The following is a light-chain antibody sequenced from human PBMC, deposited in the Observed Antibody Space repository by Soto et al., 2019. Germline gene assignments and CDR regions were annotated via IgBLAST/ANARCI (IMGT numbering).Light chain of an antibody. Sequence: EIVLTQSPATLSLSPGERATLSCRASQSISNNLAWYQQKPGQAPRLVIYSAFTRATGIPARFSGSGSGTDFTLTISSLQPEDFATYYCLQDYNYPLTFGGGTKVDIK. V-gene: IGKV3-15*01. J-gene: IGKJ4*01. CDR3: LQDYNYPLT. CDR2: SAF. CDR1: QSISNN.